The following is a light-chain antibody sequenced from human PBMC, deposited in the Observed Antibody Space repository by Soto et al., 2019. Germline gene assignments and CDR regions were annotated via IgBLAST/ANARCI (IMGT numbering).Light chain of an antibody. CDR1: SSDVGGYNY. CDR2: DVS. J-gene: IGLJ1*01. Sequence: QSALTQPRSVSGSPGQSVTISCTGTSSDVGGYNYVSWYQQHPGKAPKLMIYDVSKRPSGVPDRFSGSKSGNTASLTISGLQAEDEADYYCCSYAGSHLDVFGTGTKVTVL. CDR3: CSYAGSHLDV. V-gene: IGLV2-11*01.